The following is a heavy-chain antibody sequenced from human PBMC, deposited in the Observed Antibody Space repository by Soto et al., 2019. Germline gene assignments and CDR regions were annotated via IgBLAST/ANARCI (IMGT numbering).Heavy chain of an antibody. V-gene: IGHV3-11*01. J-gene: IGHJ4*02. D-gene: IGHD3-3*01. CDR2: ISTSSSSI. Sequence: GGSLRLSCAASGFGFSDYYMSWIRQAPGKGLEWISYISTSSSSIYYADSVKGRFTISRDNAKNSLYLQMNSLRAEDTAVYYCARDDFWSGYYRYFDYWGQGALVTAPQ. CDR3: ARDDFWSGYYRYFDY. CDR1: GFGFSDYY.